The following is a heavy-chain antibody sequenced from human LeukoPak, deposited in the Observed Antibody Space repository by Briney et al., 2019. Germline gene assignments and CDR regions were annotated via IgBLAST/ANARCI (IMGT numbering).Heavy chain of an antibody. CDR1: GFTFSDYW. CDR2: IHDDGTNT. Sequence: GGSLRLSCAASGFTFSDYWMHWVRQAPGKGLVWVSRIHDDGTNTGHADSVKGRFTISRDNAKNTLYLQMNSLRVDDTAVYYCARGFRDVWGKGTTVIVSS. V-gene: IGHV3-74*01. J-gene: IGHJ6*04. CDR3: ARGFRDV.